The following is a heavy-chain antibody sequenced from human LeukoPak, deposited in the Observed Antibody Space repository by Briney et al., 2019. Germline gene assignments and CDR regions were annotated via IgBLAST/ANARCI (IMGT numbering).Heavy chain of an antibody. V-gene: IGHV4-4*02. CDR3: ARFGYSGSYFYFDY. J-gene: IGHJ4*02. D-gene: IGHD1-26*01. CDR2: IYHSGST. Sequence: SETLSLTCAVSGGSISSSNWWSWVRQPPGKGLERIGEIYHSGSTNYNPSLKSRVTISVDKSKNQFSLKLSSVTAADTAVYYCARFGYSGSYFYFDYWGQGTLVTVSS. CDR1: GGSISSSNW.